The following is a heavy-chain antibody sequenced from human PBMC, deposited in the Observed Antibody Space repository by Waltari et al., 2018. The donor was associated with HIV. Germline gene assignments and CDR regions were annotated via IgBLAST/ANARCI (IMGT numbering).Heavy chain of an antibody. CDR3: ARDPQGDYFDY. J-gene: IGHJ4*02. CDR1: GFTFSSYW. D-gene: IGHD1-26*01. CDR2: IKQDGSEK. Sequence: EVQLVESGGGLVQPGGSLRLSCAVSGFTFSSYWMSWVRQVPGKGLEWVANIKQDGSEKYYVDSVKGRFTISRDNAKNSLYLQMNSLRAEDTAVYYCARDPQGDYFDYWGQGTLVTVSS. V-gene: IGHV3-7*01.